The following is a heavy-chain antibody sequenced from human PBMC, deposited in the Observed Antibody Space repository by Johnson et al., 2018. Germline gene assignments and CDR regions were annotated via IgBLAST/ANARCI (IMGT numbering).Heavy chain of an antibody. CDR2: ISGSGGST. J-gene: IGHJ3*02. D-gene: IGHD3-22*01. CDR1: GFTFSSYA. CDR3: AFQTDYYDSSGYYPAAFDI. V-gene: IGHV3-23*04. Sequence: VQLVESGGGLIQPGGSLRLSCAASGFTFSSYAMSWVRQAPGKGLAWVSAISGSGGSTYYADSVKGRFPLSRDNSNNTLYLQMNSLRAEDTAVYYCAFQTDYYDSSGYYPAAFDIWGQGTMVTVSS.